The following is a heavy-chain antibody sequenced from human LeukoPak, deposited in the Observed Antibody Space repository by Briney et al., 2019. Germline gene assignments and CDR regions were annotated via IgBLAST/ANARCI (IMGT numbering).Heavy chain of an antibody. CDR2: FDPEDGET. J-gene: IGHJ3*02. Sequence: GASVKVSCKASGYTFTSYGISWVRQAPGKGLEWMGGFDPEDGETIYAQKFQGRVTMTEDTSTDTAYMELSSLRSEDTAVYYCATPQGITIFGVVEDAFDIWGQGTMVTVSS. D-gene: IGHD3-3*01. V-gene: IGHV1-24*01. CDR3: ATPQGITIFGVVEDAFDI. CDR1: GYTFTSYG.